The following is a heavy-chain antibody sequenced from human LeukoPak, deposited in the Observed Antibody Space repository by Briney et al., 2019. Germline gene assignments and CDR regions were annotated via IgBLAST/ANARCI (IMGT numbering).Heavy chain of an antibody. Sequence: GASVKVSCKASGYTFTGYYIHWVRQAPGQGPEWMGWINPDSGGTNYAQKFQGRVTMSRDTSISTAYMEVSRLRSDDTAVYYCAREPIVLVPAAIFNWFDPWGQGTLVTVRS. D-gene: IGHD2-2*02. J-gene: IGHJ5*02. CDR2: INPDSGGT. V-gene: IGHV1-2*02. CDR1: GYTFTGYY. CDR3: AREPIVLVPAAIFNWFDP.